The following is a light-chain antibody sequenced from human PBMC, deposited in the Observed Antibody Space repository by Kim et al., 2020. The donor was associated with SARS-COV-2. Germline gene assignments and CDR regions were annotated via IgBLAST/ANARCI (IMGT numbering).Light chain of an antibody. Sequence: QSALTQPPSVSGAPGQRVTISCTGSNSNIGAGYDVHWYQQLPGTAPRLVIYGNTNRPSGVPDRFSGSKSGTSASLAITGLQAEDETDYYCQSYDKSLGRWVFGGGTQLTVL. CDR2: GNT. CDR1: NSNIGAGYD. V-gene: IGLV1-40*01. J-gene: IGLJ3*02. CDR3: QSYDKSLGRWV.